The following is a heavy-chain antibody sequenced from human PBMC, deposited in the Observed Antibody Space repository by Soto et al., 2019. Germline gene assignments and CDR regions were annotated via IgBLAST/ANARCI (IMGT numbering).Heavy chain of an antibody. Sequence: PGGSLRLSCAASGFIFSNAWMSWVRQAPGKGLEWVGRIKSKTAGGTTDYAAPVKGRFTISRDDSEDSLYLQMNSLKTEDTAVYYCTTGLECNADCAACWGQGTLVTVSS. CDR3: TTGLECNADCAAC. D-gene: IGHD2-21*02. CDR2: IKSKTAGGTT. V-gene: IGHV3-15*01. J-gene: IGHJ4*02. CDR1: GFIFSNAW.